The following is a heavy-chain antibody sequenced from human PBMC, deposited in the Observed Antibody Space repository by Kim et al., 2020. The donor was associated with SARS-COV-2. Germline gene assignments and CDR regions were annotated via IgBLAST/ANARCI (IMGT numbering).Heavy chain of an antibody. CDR3: ARGEYYYDSSGFYFDY. V-gene: IGHV4-59*09. D-gene: IGHD3-22*01. J-gene: IGHJ4*02. Sequence: SLKSRVTISVDTSKNQFSLKLSSVTAADTAVYYCARGEYYYDSSGFYFDYWGQGTLVTVSS.